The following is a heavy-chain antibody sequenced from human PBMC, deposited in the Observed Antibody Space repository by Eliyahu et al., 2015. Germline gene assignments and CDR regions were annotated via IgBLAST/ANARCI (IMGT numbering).Heavy chain of an antibody. CDR2: ISSSGITI. V-gene: IGHV3-11*01. CDR1: GFIFSDYN. Sequence: QVQLVESGGDLVKPGGSLRLSCAASGFIFSDYNMNWIRQAPGKGLGWVSYISSSGITIYYADSVKGRFTISRDNAKNSLYLQMNSLRAEDTAVYYCARDRVSSNHYYYGMDVWGQGTTVTVSS. J-gene: IGHJ6*02. CDR3: ARDRVSSNHYYYGMDV.